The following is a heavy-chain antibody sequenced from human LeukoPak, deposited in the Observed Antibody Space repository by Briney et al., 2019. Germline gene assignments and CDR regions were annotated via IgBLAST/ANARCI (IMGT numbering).Heavy chain of an antibody. Sequence: SETLSLTCAVYGGSFSGYYWSWIRQPPGKGLEWIGEINHSGSTNYNPSLKSRVTISLDTSKNQFSLNLTSVTAADTAVYYCHVDTAMGEAFDIWGQGTMVTVSS. D-gene: IGHD5-18*01. CDR3: HVDTAMGEAFDI. J-gene: IGHJ3*02. V-gene: IGHV4-34*03. CDR2: INHSGST. CDR1: GGSFSGYY.